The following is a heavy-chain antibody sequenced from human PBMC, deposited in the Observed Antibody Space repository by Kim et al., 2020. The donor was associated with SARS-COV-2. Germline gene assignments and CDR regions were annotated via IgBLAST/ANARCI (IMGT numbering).Heavy chain of an antibody. Sequence: SETLSLTCIVSGCSIISGGYYWNWIRQYPGKGLEWIGNIYESGITYYNPSLKSRVTISADTSKNQDSLKLASVTAADTAVYYCTRDPRPWRLARWGRGT. D-gene: IGHD2-21*02. CDR3: TRDPRPWRLAR. CDR1: GCSIISGGYY. J-gene: IGHJ4*02. CDR2: IYESGIT. V-gene: IGHV4-31*03.